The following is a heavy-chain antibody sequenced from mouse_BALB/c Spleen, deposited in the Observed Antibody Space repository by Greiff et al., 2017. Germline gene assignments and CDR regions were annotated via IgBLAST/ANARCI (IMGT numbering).Heavy chain of an antibody. J-gene: IGHJ1*01. Sequence: QVQLKESGPGLAAPSQSLSITCTVSGFSLTSYGVHWVRQPPGKGLEWLGVIWAGGSTNYNSALMSRLSISKDNSKSQVFLKMNSLQTDDTAMYYCAREFYYGYGKGYWYFDVWGAGTTVTVSS. V-gene: IGHV2-9*02. CDR3: AREFYYGYGKGYWYFDV. CDR1: GFSLTSYG. CDR2: IWAGGST. D-gene: IGHD2-2*01.